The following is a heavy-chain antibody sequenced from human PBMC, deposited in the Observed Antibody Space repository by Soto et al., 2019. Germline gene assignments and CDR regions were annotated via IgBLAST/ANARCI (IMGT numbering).Heavy chain of an antibody. J-gene: IGHJ5*01. V-gene: IGHV4-34*01. Sequence: SETLSLTCSVSGASISGHSWTWIRQSPGKGLEWIGDINHSGRVNYSPSLKSRVTISLDTSKNQFSLTLSAVTAADTAMYYCSTRAYDTNGYYRFDPWGQGTLVTAP. D-gene: IGHD3-22*01. CDR3: STRAYDTNGYYRFDP. CDR1: GASISGHS. CDR2: INHSGRV.